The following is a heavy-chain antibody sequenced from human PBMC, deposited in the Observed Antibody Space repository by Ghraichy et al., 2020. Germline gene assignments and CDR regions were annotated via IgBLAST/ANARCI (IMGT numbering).Heavy chain of an antibody. V-gene: IGHV1-18*01. Sequence: ASVKVSCKASGYNFPTYDINWVRQAPGQGPEWMGWIGASTGITKFAEKFQGRLTMTTDTSASTAYMELRSLNSDDTALYYCATIGSNYPGNLNYWGQGTLVTVSS. D-gene: IGHD4-11*01. CDR3: ATIGSNYPGNLNY. J-gene: IGHJ4*02. CDR2: IGASTGIT. CDR1: GYNFPTYD.